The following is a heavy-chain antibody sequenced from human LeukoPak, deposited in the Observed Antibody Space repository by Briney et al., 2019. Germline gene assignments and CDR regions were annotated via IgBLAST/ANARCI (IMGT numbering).Heavy chain of an antibody. CDR1: GFTFSNYA. J-gene: IGHJ4*02. CDR2: ISHDGSTK. D-gene: IGHD3-10*01. Sequence: PGRSLRLSCEASGFTFSNYAMHWVRRAPGKGLEWVALISHDGSTKHYADSVKGRFTISRDNSKNTLSLQINSLRSEDTAVYYCAKDLHYYGPGSSPQYWGQGTLVTVSS. CDR3: AKDLHYYGPGSSPQY. V-gene: IGHV3-30*18.